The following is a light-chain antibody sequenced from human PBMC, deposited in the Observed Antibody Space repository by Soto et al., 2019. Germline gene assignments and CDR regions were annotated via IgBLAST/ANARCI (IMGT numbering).Light chain of an antibody. CDR3: QQYGSSPWT. V-gene: IGKV3-20*01. CDR1: QSVSSSY. J-gene: IGKJ1*01. Sequence: EIVLTQSPGTLSLSPGERATLSCRASQSVSSSYLAWYQQKPGQSPRLLIYCASSRATGIPDRFSGSGSGTGFTLTISRLEPEDFGVYYCQQYGSSPWTFGQGTKVEIK. CDR2: CAS.